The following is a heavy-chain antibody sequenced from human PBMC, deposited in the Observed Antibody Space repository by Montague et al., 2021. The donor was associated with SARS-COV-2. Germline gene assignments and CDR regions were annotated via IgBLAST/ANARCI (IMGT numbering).Heavy chain of an antibody. J-gene: IGHJ6*02. Sequence: SETLSLTCTGDLHSGSRGTQAQIGRAPVWTLVTLGILIPTGARNYNPSLKGRVTMSVDASKNYLSLRLSSVTAADTAVYYCARAPRIMISGVVMPRSYGMDVWGQGTTVTVSS. V-gene: IGHV4-4*07. D-gene: IGHD3-3*01. CDR2: LIPTGAR. CDR1: LHSGSRGT. CDR3: ARAPRIMISGVVMPRSYGMDV.